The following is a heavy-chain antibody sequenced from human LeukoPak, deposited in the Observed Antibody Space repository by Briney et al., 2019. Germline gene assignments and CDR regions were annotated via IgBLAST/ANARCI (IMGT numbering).Heavy chain of an antibody. J-gene: IGHJ4*02. Sequence: PGGSLRLSCAASGFTFSSYAMHWVRQAQGKGLEYVSGISRNGGSTYYADSVKGRFTISRDNSKNTLYLQMGGERAEDMAVYYFASNAAVVHYWGQGTLVTVSS. CDR3: ASNAAVVHY. V-gene: IGHV3-64*02. CDR1: GFTFSSYA. CDR2: ISRNGGST. D-gene: IGHD6-19*01.